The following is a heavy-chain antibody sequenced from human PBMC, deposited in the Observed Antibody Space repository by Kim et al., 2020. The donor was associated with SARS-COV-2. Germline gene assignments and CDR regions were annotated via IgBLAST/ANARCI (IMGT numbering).Heavy chain of an antibody. CDR2: ITGSGDYT. Sequence: GGSLRLSCVGSGFTFDSYPISWVRQAPGKGLEWVSAITGSGDYTAYADSVMGRFTISRDNSRSTLYLQMNNLRADDTAIYYCAKVGWAEFWGQGTLVPVS. J-gene: IGHJ4*02. D-gene: IGHD1-26*01. V-gene: IGHV3-23*01. CDR1: GFTFDSYP. CDR3: AKVGWAEF.